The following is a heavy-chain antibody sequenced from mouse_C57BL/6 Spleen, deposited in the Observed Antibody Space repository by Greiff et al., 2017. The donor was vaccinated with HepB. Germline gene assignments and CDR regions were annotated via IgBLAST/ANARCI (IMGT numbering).Heavy chain of an antibody. CDR1: GYTLPSSW. Sequence: QVQLHRPGAGLVKPGAQGRRSCKASGYTLPSSWWTWVKKRPGGGLEWIGRIDPNSGGTKYNEKLKSKATLTVDKPSSTAYMQLSSLTSEDSAVYYCASLYDSYYAMDYWGQGTSVTVSS. V-gene: IGHV1-72*01. CDR3: ASLYDSYYAMDY. CDR2: IDPNSGGT. D-gene: IGHD2-3*01. J-gene: IGHJ4*01.